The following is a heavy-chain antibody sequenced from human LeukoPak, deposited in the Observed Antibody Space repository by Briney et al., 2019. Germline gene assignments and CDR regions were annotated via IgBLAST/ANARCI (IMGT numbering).Heavy chain of an antibody. CDR2: INHSGST. CDR3: ARSRTWIQLWPGRVFDY. J-gene: IGHJ4*02. Sequence: SETLSLTCAGYGGSFSGYYWSWIRQPPGKGLEWIGEINHSGSTNYNPSLKSRVTISVDTSKNQFSLKLSSVTAADTAVYYCARSRTWIQLWPGRVFDYWGQGTLVTVSS. CDR1: GGSFSGYY. V-gene: IGHV4-34*01. D-gene: IGHD5-18*01.